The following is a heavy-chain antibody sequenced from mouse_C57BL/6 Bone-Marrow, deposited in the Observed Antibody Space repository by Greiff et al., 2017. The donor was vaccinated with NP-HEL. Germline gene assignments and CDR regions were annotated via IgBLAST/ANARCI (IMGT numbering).Heavy chain of an antibody. CDR1: GFSLTSYG. CDR2: IWSGGST. V-gene: IGHV2-2*01. D-gene: IGHD2-4*01. CDR3: ARKDDYDRGGYYAMDY. Sequence: QVQLKESGPGLVQPSQSLSITCTVSGFSLTSYGVHWVRQSPGKGLEWLGVIWSGGSTDYNAAFISRLSISKDNSKSQVFFKMNSLQADDTAIYYCARKDDYDRGGYYAMDYWGQGTSVTVSS. J-gene: IGHJ4*01.